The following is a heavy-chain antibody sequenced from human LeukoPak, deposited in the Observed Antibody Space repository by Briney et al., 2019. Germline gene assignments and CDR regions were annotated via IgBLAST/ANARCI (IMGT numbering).Heavy chain of an antibody. Sequence: SETLSLTCTVSSGSITGYYWSWIRQPPGKGLEWIGYAYATGTTNYNPSLKTRATISIDTSKNQLSLTLTSVTAADTAVYYCARVGSGGAWFEFWGQGTLVVVSS. CDR3: ARVGSGGAWFEF. V-gene: IGHV4-59*01. CDR1: SGSITGYY. CDR2: AYATGTT. D-gene: IGHD6-19*01. J-gene: IGHJ4*02.